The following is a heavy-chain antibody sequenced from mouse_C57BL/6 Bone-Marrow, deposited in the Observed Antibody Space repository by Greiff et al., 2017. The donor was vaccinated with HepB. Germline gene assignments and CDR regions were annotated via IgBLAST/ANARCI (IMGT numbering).Heavy chain of an antibody. CDR1: GFSLTSYG. V-gene: IGHV2-2*01. CDR3: ARNKFPYDYGLAWFAY. CDR2: IWSGGST. J-gene: IGHJ3*01. Sequence: VQLQQSGPGLVQPSQSLSITCTVSGFSLTSYGVHWVRQSPGKGLEWLGVIWSGGSTDYNAAFISRLSISKDNSKSQVFFKMNSLQADDTAIYYCARNKFPYDYGLAWFAYCGQGTLVTVSA. D-gene: IGHD1-1*01.